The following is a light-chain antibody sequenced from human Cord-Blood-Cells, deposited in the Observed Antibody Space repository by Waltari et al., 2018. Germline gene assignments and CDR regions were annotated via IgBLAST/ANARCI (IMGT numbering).Light chain of an antibody. Sequence: QSVLTQPPSASGTPGQRVTISCSGSSSNIGSNYVYWYQQLPGTAPKLLIYRNNQRPSGVPARFSGSKSGTSASLAISGLRSEDEADYYCVAWDDSLSGWVFGGGTKLTVL. CDR3: VAWDDSLSGWV. CDR1: SSNIGSNY. CDR2: RNN. V-gene: IGLV1-47*01. J-gene: IGLJ3*02.